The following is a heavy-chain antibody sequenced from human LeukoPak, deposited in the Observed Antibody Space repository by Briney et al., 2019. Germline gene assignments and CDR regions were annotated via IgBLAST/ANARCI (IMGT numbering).Heavy chain of an antibody. J-gene: IGHJ4*02. D-gene: IGHD5-12*01. V-gene: IGHV1-2*04. CDR1: GYTFTGYY. CDR3: ARDLGYSGSTLYFDY. Sequence: GASVKVSCKASGYTFTGYYMHWVRQASGQGLEWMGWINPNSGGTNYAQKFQGWVTMTRDTSISTAYMELSRLRSDDTAVYYCARDLGYSGSTLYFDYWGQGTLVTVSS. CDR2: INPNSGGT.